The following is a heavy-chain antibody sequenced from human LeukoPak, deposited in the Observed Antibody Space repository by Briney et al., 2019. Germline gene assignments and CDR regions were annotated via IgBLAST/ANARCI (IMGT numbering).Heavy chain of an antibody. V-gene: IGHV1-69*13. Sequence: ASVKVSCKASGGTFSSYAISWVRQAPGQGLEWMGGIIPIFGTANYAQKFQGRVTITADESTSTAYMELSSLRSEDTAVYYCARGSGYYYDHNWFDPWGQGTLVTVSS. J-gene: IGHJ5*02. CDR2: IIPIFGTA. D-gene: IGHD3-22*01. CDR1: GGTFSSYA. CDR3: ARGSGYYYDHNWFDP.